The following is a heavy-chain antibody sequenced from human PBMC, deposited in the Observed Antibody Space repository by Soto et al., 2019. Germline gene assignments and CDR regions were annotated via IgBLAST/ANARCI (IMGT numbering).Heavy chain of an antibody. CDR2: ISHDGTNK. CDR3: ARNSPAYYYFYGMGV. CDR1: GFTFSDYG. V-gene: IGHV3-30*03. Sequence: GGSLRLSCAASGFTFSDYGMHWVRQAPGKGLEWVAVISHDGTNKYYADSVKGRFTISRDNSKNTLYLQMSSLRAEDAALYYCARNSPAYYYFYGMGVWGQGTTVIVSS. J-gene: IGHJ6*02.